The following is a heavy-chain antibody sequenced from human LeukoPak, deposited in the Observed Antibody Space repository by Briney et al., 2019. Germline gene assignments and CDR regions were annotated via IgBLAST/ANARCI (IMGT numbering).Heavy chain of an antibody. D-gene: IGHD2-21*02. CDR1: RVTLSSYS. CDR3: ARAAPYCGGDCYSSPFDY. J-gene: IGHJ4*02. V-gene: IGHV3-21*01. CDR2: ISSSSSYI. Sequence: AGSLRRPFSAARRVTLSSYSMNWVRQAPGKGLEWVSSISSSSSYIYYADSVKGRFTISRDNAKNSLYLQMNSLRAEDTAVYYCARAAPYCGGDCYSSPFDYWGQGTLVTVSS.